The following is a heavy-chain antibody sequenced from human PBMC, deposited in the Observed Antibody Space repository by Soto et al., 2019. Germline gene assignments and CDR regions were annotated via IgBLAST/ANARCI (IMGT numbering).Heavy chain of an antibody. J-gene: IGHJ6*02. CDR1: GYTFTSYG. V-gene: IGHV1-18*04. CDR2: ISAYNGNT. CDR3: ARAKPTYYDFWSGYYYYYGMDV. D-gene: IGHD3-3*01. Sequence: GASVKVSCKASGYTFTSYGISWVRRAPGQGLEWMGWISAYNGNTNYAQKLQGRVTMTTDTSTSTAYMELRSLRSDDTAVYYCARAKPTYYDFWSGYYYYYGMDVWGQGTTVTVSS.